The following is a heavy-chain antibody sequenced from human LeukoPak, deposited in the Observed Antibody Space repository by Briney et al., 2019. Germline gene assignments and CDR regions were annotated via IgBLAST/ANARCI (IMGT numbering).Heavy chain of an antibody. CDR3: ARKYGSTSNYCYAMDV. CDR1: GYTFSSYG. D-gene: IGHD3-10*01. V-gene: IGHV1-18*01. J-gene: IGHJ6*02. CDR2: ISTYDGNT. Sequence: ASVKVSCKASGYTFSSYGISWVRQAPGQGLGWMGWISTYDGNTNYAQQFQDRVTMTTDTSTSTVYMEVRSLRSDDTAVYYCARKYGSTSNYCYAMDVWGQGTTVTVSS.